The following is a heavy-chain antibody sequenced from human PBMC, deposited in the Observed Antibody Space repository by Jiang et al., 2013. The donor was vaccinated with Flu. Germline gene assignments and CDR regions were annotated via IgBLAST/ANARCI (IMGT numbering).Heavy chain of an antibody. CDR2: ISPNSDDT. J-gene: IGHJ4*02. Sequence: SGAEVKKPGASVKVSCKTSGYTFSGYYMHWVRQAPGQGLEWMGRISPNSDDTNYAQKFQGRVTMTRDTSISTAYMELGRLTSDDTAVYYCASPXCSNTWCSIYYLDYWGQGTLVTVS. V-gene: IGHV1-2*06. D-gene: IGHD2-2*01. CDR1: GYTFSGYY. CDR3: ASPXCSNTWCSIYYLDY.